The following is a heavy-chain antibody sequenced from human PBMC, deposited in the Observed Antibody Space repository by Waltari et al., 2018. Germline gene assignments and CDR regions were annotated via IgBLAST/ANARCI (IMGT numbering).Heavy chain of an antibody. CDR3: AKDSRWGQQLVPPAFDY. J-gene: IGHJ4*02. Sequence: QVQLVESGGGVVQPGGSLRLSCAASGFTFSSYGMHWVRPAPGKGLEWVAFIRYDGSNKYYADSVKGRFTISRDNSKNTLYLQMNSLRAEDTAVYYCAKDSRWGQQLVPPAFDYWGQGTLVTVSS. CDR1: GFTFSSYG. CDR2: IRYDGSNK. V-gene: IGHV3-30*02. D-gene: IGHD6-13*01.